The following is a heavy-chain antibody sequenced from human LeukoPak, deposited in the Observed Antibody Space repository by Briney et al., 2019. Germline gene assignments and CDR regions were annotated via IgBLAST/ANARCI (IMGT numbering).Heavy chain of an antibody. V-gene: IGHV3-23*01. CDR2: ISGSGGST. D-gene: IGHD2-21*01. Sequence: LPGGSLRLSCAASGFTFSSYAMSWVRQAPGKGLEWVSAISGSGGSTYYADSVKGRFTISRDNSKNTLYLQMNSLGAEDTAVYYCAALGEVVVIASRDYWGQGTLVTVSS. J-gene: IGHJ4*02. CDR1: GFTFSSYA. CDR3: AALGEVVVIASRDY.